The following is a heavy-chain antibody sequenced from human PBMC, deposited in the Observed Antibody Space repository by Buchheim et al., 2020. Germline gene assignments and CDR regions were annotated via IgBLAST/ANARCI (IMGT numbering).Heavy chain of an antibody. D-gene: IGHD6-6*01. J-gene: IGHJ6*02. CDR3: ARLRQDIAARYYYGMDV. CDR2: ISSSSSYT. V-gene: IGHV3-11*06. Sequence: QVQLVESGGGLVKPGGSLRLSCAASGFTFSDYYMSWIRQAPGKGLEWVSYISSSSSYTNYADSVKGRFTISRDNAKNSLYLQIISMRAEDKAVYYCARLRQDIAARYYYGMDVWGQGTT. CDR1: GFTFSDYY.